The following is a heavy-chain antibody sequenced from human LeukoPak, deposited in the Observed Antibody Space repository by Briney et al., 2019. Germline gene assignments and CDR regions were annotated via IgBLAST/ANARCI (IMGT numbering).Heavy chain of an antibody. CDR2: ISSSSSYT. V-gene: IGHV3-11*06. J-gene: IGHJ6*04. CDR3: ARESYSSTGLDV. Sequence: GESLTLSCAVSGFTFSDYYMSWISQAPGKGLEWVSYISSSSSYTNYADSVKGRFTISRDNAKNSLYLQMNSLRAKDTAVYYCARESYSSTGLDVWGKGTTVTVSS. CDR1: GFTFSDYY. D-gene: IGHD6-19*01.